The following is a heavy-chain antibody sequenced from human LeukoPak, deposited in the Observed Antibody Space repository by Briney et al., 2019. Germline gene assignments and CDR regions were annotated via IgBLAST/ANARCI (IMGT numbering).Heavy chain of an antibody. Sequence: SETLSLTCTVSGDSISSDYWSWIRQPPGKGLEWIGYIYYTGSTNYNPSLKSRVTISVDTSKNQFSLKLSSVTAADTAVYYCARVRGSSTKNYYFDYWGREPWSPSPQ. CDR1: GDSISSDY. V-gene: IGHV4-59*01. CDR2: IYYTGST. CDR3: ARVRGSSTKNYYFDY. D-gene: IGHD2-2*01. J-gene: IGHJ4*02.